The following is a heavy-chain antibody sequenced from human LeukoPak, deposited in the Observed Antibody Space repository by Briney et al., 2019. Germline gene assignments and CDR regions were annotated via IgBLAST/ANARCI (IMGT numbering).Heavy chain of an antibody. CDR2: ISGSGGST. Sequence: GGSLRLSCAASGFTFSNYAMSWVRRAPGKGLEWVSLISGSGGSTYYADSVKGRFTVSRDNSKNTLYLQMNSLRAEDTALYYCAKPLIASRQDAFDIWGQGTMVTVSS. CDR1: GFTFSNYA. CDR3: AKPLIASRQDAFDI. D-gene: IGHD2-8*01. V-gene: IGHV3-23*01. J-gene: IGHJ3*02.